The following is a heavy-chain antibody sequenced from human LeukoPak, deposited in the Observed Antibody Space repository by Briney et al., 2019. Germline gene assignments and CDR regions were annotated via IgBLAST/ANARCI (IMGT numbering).Heavy chain of an antibody. D-gene: IGHD5-12*01. CDR2: LSGTGVTT. CDR1: GFTFSSYA. CDR3: AKGSDGGYDRKGTNCDY. J-gene: IGHJ4*02. Sequence: GGSLRLSCAASGFTFSSYAMRWVRQAPGKGLEWVSTLSGTGVTTYYTDSVKGRFTISRDNSKNTLYLQMNSLRAEDTAKYYCAKGSDGGYDRKGTNCDYWGQGTLVTVSS. V-gene: IGHV3-23*01.